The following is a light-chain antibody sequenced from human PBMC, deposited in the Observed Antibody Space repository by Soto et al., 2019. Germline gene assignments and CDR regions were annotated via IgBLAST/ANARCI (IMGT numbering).Light chain of an antibody. J-gene: IGKJ1*01. V-gene: IGKV1-39*01. CDR3: QHYGGMWA. CDR1: QSISSY. Sequence: DIQMTESPSSLSASVGYIFTISCRASQSISSYLNWYQQKPGKAPKVVIYDASSLESGVPSRFSGSGSGTEFILTINSLQPDDFATYCCQHYGGMWAFGQGTKVDI. CDR2: DAS.